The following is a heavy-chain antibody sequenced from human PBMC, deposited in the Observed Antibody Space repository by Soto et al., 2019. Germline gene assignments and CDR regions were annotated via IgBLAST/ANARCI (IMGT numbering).Heavy chain of an antibody. Sequence: PSETLSLTCTVSGGSISGGVGGLYYWSWIRQHPGKGLECIGYISYSGSTYHNPSLKSRVTISADTSKSQFSLELSSVTAADTAVYYCARGEVGTPNWSDPWGQGTLVTVS. J-gene: IGHJ5*02. CDR1: GGSISGGVGGLYY. D-gene: IGHD5-12*01. CDR2: ISYSGST. V-gene: IGHV4-31*03. CDR3: ARGEVGTPNWSDP.